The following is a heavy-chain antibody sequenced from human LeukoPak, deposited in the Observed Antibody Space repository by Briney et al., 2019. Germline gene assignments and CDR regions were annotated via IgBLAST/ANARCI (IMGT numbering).Heavy chain of an antibody. J-gene: IGHJ5*02. V-gene: IGHV3-21*01. D-gene: IGHD3-10*01. CDR3: ARRDYYGSGSSNWFDP. CDR2: ISSSSSYI. Sequence: GGTLRLSCAASGFTFSSYGMSWVRQAPGKGLEWVSSISSSSSYIYYADSVKGRFTISRDNAKNSLYLQMSSLRAEDTAVYYCARRDYYGSGSSNWFDPWGQGTLVTVSS. CDR1: GFTFSSYG.